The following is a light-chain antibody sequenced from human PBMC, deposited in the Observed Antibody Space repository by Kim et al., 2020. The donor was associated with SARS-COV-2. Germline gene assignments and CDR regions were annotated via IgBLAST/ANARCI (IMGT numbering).Light chain of an antibody. J-gene: IGLJ3*02. CDR3: SSFTTSLTWV. V-gene: IGLV2-14*03. CDR1: SSDVGGYNY. Sequence: QSALTQPASVSGSPGQSITISCIGTSSDVGGYNYVSWYQQHPGKVPKLMIYDVSNRPSGVSNRFSGSKSGNTASLTISGLQAEDEADYYCSSFTTSLTWVFGGGTKLTVL. CDR2: DVS.